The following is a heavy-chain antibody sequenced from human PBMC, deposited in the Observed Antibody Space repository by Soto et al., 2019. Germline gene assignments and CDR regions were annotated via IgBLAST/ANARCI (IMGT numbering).Heavy chain of an antibody. CDR3: ARGRYGDY. CDR1: GYTFTSYG. Sequence: QVHLVQSGAEVRKPGASVKVSCKGSGYTFTSYGIAWVRQAPGQGLEWMGWISAHNDKTSYAQTVQGRVTVTRDTSTSTAYMELRNLRSDDTAVYYCARGRYGDYWGQGALVTVSS. D-gene: IGHD1-1*01. J-gene: IGHJ4*02. V-gene: IGHV1-18*01. CDR2: ISAHNDKT.